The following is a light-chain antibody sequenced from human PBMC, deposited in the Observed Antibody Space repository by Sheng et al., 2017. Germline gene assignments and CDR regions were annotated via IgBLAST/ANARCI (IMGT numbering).Light chain of an antibody. V-gene: IGKV3D-20*01. CDR2: DAS. CDR1: QIVSSSY. J-gene: IGKJ1*01. CDR3: QQYGSSPRT. Sequence: EIVLTQSPATLSLSPGERATLSCGASQIVSSSYLAWYQQKPGLAPRLLIYDASNRATGIPDRFSGSGSGTDFTLTISRLEPEDFAVYYCQQYGSSPRTFGQGTKVE.